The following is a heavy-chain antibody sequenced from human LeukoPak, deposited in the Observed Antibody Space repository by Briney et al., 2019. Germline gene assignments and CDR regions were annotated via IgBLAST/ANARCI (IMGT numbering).Heavy chain of an antibody. J-gene: IGHJ5*02. CDR3: AHRRGTGTRGNWFDP. V-gene: IGHV2-5*01. D-gene: IGHD1-7*01. CDR2: LYWNDDK. Sequence: SGPTLVKPTQTLTLTCTFSGFSLSTSGVGVGWIRQPPGKALEWLAPLYWNDDKRYSPSLKSRLTITKDTSKNQVVLTMTNMDPVDTATYYCAHRRGTGTRGNWFDPWGQGTLVTVSS. CDR1: GFSLSTSGVG.